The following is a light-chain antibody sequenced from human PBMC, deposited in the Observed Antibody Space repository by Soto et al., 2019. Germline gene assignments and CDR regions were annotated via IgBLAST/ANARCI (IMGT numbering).Light chain of an antibody. CDR3: QQFDNWPLT. J-gene: IGKJ4*01. V-gene: IGKV3-15*01. CDR2: DAS. CDR1: RSVSSN. Sequence: EIVMTQSPATLSVSPGERATLSCRASRSVSSNLAWYQQKPGQAPRLLIYDASTRATGIPARFSGSGSGTEFTLTISSLQSEDFAVYYCQQFDNWPLTFGGGTNVEI.